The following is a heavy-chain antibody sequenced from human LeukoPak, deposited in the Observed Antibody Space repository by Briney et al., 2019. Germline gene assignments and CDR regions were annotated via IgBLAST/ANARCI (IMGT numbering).Heavy chain of an antibody. J-gene: IGHJ5*02. V-gene: IGHV3-23*01. Sequence: GGSLRLSCVGSGFTFRSHAMSWVRQAPEKGLEFVADIYEDGGTNYYADSVKGRFSISRDNAKNTLYLQMNSLRAEDTAVYYCARAEGGSGWSRYNWFDPWGQGTLVTVSS. CDR1: GFTFRSHA. D-gene: IGHD6-19*01. CDR3: ARAEGGSGWSRYNWFDP. CDR2: IYEDGGTN.